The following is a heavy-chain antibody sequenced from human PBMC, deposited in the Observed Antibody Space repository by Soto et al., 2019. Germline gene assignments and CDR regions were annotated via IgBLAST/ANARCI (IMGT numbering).Heavy chain of an antibody. CDR2: IYATGSS. J-gene: IGHJ5*02. CDR3: VRDGTKNLRDWFDP. Sequence: SEPLSLPCNVSGASLSGDYWSWIRQPPGKVLEWVGRIYATGSSDYNPSLKSRITISVDMSKKQFSLTLRSVTAADTAMYYCVRDGTKNLRDWFDPWGQGILVTVSS. CDR1: GASLSGDY. D-gene: IGHD1-1*01. V-gene: IGHV4-4*07.